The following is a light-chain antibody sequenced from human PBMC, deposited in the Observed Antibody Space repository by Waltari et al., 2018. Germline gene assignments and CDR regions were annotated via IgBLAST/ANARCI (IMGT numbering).Light chain of an antibody. J-gene: IGLJ1*01. CDR2: EVI. CDR3: SSYANSNTYI. CDR1: SSDIGGYNR. V-gene: IGLV2-14*01. Sequence: QAALTQSPSVSGSPGQSVTISCTGTSSDIGGYNRVSWYQQHPDKAPNLMLYEVIKRPSGVSDRFSGSKSGNTASLTISGLQAEDEADYYCSSYANSNTYIFGAGTRLTVL.